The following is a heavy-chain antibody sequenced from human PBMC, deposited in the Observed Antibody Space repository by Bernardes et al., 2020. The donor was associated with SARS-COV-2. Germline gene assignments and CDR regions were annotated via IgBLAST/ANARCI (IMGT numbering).Heavy chain of an antibody. J-gene: IGHJ5*02. V-gene: IGHV1-2*04. CDR3: AREGYSSSWYEGNWFDP. Sequence: SVKVSCKASGYTFTGYYMHWVRQAPGQGLEWMGWINPNSGGTNYAQKFQGWVTMTRDTSISTAYMELSRLRSDDTAVYYCAREGYSSSWYEGNWFDPWGQGTLVTVSS. CDR2: INPNSGGT. D-gene: IGHD6-13*01. CDR1: GYTFTGYY.